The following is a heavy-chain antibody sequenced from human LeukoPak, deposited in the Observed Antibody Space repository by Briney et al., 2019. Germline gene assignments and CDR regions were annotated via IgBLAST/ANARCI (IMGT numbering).Heavy chain of an antibody. CDR2: INHSGST. CDR3: ARGLGSVAADYYYYYMDV. V-gene: IGHV4-34*01. CDR1: GGSFSGYY. D-gene: IGHD2-15*01. Sequence: PSETLPLTCAVYGGSFSGYYWSWIRQPPGKWLEWIGEINHSGSTNYNPSLKSRVTIPVDTSKNQFSLKLSSVTAADTAVYYCARGLGSVAADYYYYYMDVWGKGTTVTVSS. J-gene: IGHJ6*03.